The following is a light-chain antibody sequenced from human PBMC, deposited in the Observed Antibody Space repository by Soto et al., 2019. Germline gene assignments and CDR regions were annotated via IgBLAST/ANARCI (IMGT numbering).Light chain of an antibody. CDR2: GNR. J-gene: IGLJ3*02. CDR1: SSNLGGGYD. CDR3: QAYDYSLTASV. Sequence: QLVLTQPPSVSGAPGQRVTLSCTGNSSNLGGGYDVHWYQQLPGAAPKLVIFGNRNRPSGVPERFSGSKSGTSASLAITGRQAADEADYYCQAYDYSLTASVFGGGTKLTVL. V-gene: IGLV1-40*01.